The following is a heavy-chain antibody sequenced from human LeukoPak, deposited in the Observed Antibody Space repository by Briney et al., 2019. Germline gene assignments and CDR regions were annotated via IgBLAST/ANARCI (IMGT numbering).Heavy chain of an antibody. CDR2: MNPNSGNT. CDR1: GYTFTSYD. CDR3: ARNLRGGSYSDFDY. D-gene: IGHD1-26*01. V-gene: IGHV1-8*01. Sequence: GASVKVSCKASGYTFTSYDINWVRQATGHGLEWMGWMNPNSGNTGYAQKFQGRVTMTRNTSISTAYMELSSLRSEDTAVYYCARNLRGGSYSDFDYWGQGTLVTVSS. J-gene: IGHJ4*02.